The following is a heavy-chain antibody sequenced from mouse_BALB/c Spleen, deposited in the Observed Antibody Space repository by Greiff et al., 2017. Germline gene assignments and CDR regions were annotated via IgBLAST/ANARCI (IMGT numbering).Heavy chain of an antibody. J-gene: IGHJ4*01. Sequence: EVQRVESGGGLVKPGGSLKLSCAASGFTFSSYAMSWVRQSPEKRLEWVAEISSGGSYTYYPDTVTGRFTISRDNAKNTLYLEMSSLRSEDTAMYYCARGYDYDGAGRDYYAMDYWGQGTSVTVSS. D-gene: IGHD2-4*01. CDR2: ISSGGSYT. V-gene: IGHV5-9-4*01. CDR3: ARGYDYDGAGRDYYAMDY. CDR1: GFTFSSYA.